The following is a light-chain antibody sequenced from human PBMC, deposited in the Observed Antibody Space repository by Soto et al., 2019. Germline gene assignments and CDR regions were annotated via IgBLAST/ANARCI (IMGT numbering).Light chain of an antibody. CDR3: QQYNSYPWT. CDR2: DAP. J-gene: IGKJ1*01. Sequence: EIVMPQSPATLSVSPGAEATLSCRTTYSIRRHVAWYQVKPGQPPRLLIYDAPTRATGVPARFSGSGSGTEFTLTISSLQPDDVATYYCQQYNSYPWTFGQGTKVDI. V-gene: IGKV3-15*01. CDR1: YSIRRH.